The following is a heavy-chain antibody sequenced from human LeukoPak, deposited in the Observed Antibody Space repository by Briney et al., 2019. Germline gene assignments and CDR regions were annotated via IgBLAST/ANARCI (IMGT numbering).Heavy chain of an antibody. CDR3: ARSYCGGDCYLWAFDI. Sequence: SETLSLTCTVSGGSISGYYWSWVRQPPGKGLEWIGYIYYSGSTNYNPSLKSRVTISVDTSKNQFSLKLSSVTAADTAVYCCARSYCGGDCYLWAFDIWGQGTMVTVSS. CDR2: IYYSGST. CDR1: GGSISGYY. J-gene: IGHJ3*02. D-gene: IGHD2-21*02. V-gene: IGHV4-59*01.